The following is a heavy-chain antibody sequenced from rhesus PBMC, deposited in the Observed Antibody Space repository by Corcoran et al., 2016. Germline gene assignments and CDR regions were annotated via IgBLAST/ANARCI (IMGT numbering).Heavy chain of an antibody. CDR3: ARIENTVTTDS. V-gene: IGHV2-95*01. CDR1: GFSISTPGTG. D-gene: IGHD4-23*01. J-gene: IGHJ6*01. CDR2: IYWTDSK. Sequence: QVTLKESGPALVKPTQTLTLTCTFSGFSISTPGTGVGWIRPPPGKALEWLETIYWTDSKYYSTSLKSRLTNSRNTSKNQVVLTLTNRDPVDTAAYYCARIENTVTTDSWGQGVVVTVSS.